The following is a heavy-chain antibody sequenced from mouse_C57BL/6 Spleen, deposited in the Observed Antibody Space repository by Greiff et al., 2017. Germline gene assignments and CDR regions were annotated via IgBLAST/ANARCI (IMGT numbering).Heavy chain of an antibody. D-gene: IGHD5-5*01. CDR3: ARKSRLPHEGYYYAMDY. V-gene: IGHV2-2*01. Sequence: QVQLKESGPGLVQPSQSLSITCTVSGFSLTSYGVHWVRQSPGKGLEWLGVIWSGGSTDYNAAFISRLSISQDNSKSQVFFKMNSLQADDTAIYYCARKSRLPHEGYYYAMDYWGQGTSVTVSS. CDR2: IWSGGST. CDR1: GFSLTSYG. J-gene: IGHJ4*01.